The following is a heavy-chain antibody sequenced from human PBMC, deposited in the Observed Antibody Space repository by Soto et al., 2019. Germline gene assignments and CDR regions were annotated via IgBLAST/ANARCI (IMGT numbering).Heavy chain of an antibody. D-gene: IGHD6-13*01. J-gene: IGHJ4*02. V-gene: IGHV4-59*12. CDR3: ARGYGRNIDY. Sequence: SETLPLTCTVSGGSITTYYWSWIRQPPGKGLEWIGYMFYSGSTNYNPSLKSRVTIPVDTSKNQFSLKLSSVTAADTAVYYCARGYGRNIDYWGQGTLVTVSS. CDR2: MFYSGST. CDR1: GGSITTYY.